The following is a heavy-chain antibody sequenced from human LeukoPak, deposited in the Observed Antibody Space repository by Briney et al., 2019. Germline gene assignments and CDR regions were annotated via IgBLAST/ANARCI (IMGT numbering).Heavy chain of an antibody. Sequence: PSETLSLTCAVYGGSFSGYYWSWVRQPPGKGLEWIGEINHRGRTNYNPSLKSRVTISVDTSKNQFSLKLSSVTAADTAVYYCTKEDYWGQGTLVTVSS. CDR2: INHRGRT. CDR3: TKEDY. J-gene: IGHJ4*02. CDR1: GGSFSGYY. D-gene: IGHD2-8*01. V-gene: IGHV4-34*01.